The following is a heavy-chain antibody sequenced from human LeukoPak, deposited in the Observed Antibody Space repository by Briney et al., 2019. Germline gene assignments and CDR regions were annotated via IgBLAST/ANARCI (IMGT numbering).Heavy chain of an antibody. D-gene: IGHD4-23*01. V-gene: IGHV3-66*01. CDR3: AKWATVVTNYFDY. J-gene: IGHJ4*02. Sequence: GGSLRLSCAASGFTVSSNYMSWVRQAPGKGLEWVSVIYSGGSTYYADSVKGRFTISRDNSKNTLYLQMNSLRAEDTAVYYCAKWATVVTNYFDYWGQGTLVTVSS. CDR2: IYSGGST. CDR1: GFTVSSNY.